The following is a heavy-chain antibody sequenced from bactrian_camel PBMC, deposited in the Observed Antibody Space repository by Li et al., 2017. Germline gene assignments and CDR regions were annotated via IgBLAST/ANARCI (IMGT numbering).Heavy chain of an antibody. CDR2: IKRHGNT. D-gene: IGHD6*01. CDR1: GFTFAGSD. V-gene: IGHV3S55*01. Sequence: VQLVESGGDSVQTGEALTLSCTASGFTFAGSDIAWYRLGQGDECELVPSIKRHGNTSYADSVKGRFTISQDNSKNALYLQMNSLKTEDTAVFYCAVKVLPEDYWGQGTQVTVS. CDR3: AVKVLPEDY. J-gene: IGHJ4*01.